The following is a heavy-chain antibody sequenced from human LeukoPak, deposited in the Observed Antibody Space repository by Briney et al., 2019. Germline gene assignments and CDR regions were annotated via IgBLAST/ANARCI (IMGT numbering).Heavy chain of an antibody. Sequence: SETLSLTCSVSGGSISSYYWSWIRPPPGKGLEWIGYISYSGNTNYNPSLKSRVTISVDTSKNQFSLKLSSVTAADTAVYYCATRSTGVAATFDCWGQGALVTVSS. V-gene: IGHV4-59*01. D-gene: IGHD2-15*01. CDR1: GGSISSYY. J-gene: IGHJ4*02. CDR3: ATRSTGVAATFDC. CDR2: ISYSGNT.